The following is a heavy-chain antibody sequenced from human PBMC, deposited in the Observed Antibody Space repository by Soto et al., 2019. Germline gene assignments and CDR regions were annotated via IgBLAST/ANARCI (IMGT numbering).Heavy chain of an antibody. CDR3: ARGYCSGGSCYPPFDY. D-gene: IGHD2-15*01. V-gene: IGHV5-51*01. CDR1: GSSFTSYW. J-gene: IGHJ4*02. CDR2: IYPGDSDT. Sequence: GESLKISCKGSGSSFTSYWIGWVRQMPGKGLEWMGIIYPGDSDTRYSPSFQGQVTISADKSISTAYLQWSSLKASDTAMYYCARGYCSGGSCYPPFDYWGQGTLVTVSS.